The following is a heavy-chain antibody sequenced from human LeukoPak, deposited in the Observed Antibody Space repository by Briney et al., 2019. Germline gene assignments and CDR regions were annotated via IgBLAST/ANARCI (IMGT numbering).Heavy chain of an antibody. CDR2: SWYEGGKE. Sequence: PGGSLRLSCAASGFTFSNYNMHWVRQAPGKGLEWVAFSWYEGGKENYAASVKGRFTISRDNSKNTVYLQMNSLRVEDTAVYYCAKDNNWAFDYWGQGTLVTVSS. D-gene: IGHD1-1*01. J-gene: IGHJ4*02. CDR3: AKDNNWAFDY. CDR1: GFTFSNYN. V-gene: IGHV3-30*02.